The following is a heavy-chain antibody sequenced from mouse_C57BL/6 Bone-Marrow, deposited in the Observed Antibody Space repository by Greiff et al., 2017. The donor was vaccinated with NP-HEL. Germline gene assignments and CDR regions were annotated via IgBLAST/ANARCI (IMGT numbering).Heavy chain of an antibody. CDR2: INPSSGYT. J-gene: IGHJ3*01. D-gene: IGHD2-1*01. V-gene: IGHV1-7*01. CDR3: VYGNLGDWFAY. Sequence: QVQLQQSGAELAKPGASVKLSCKASGYTFTSYWMHWVKQRPGQGLEWIGYINPSSGYTKYNQKFKDKATLTADKSSSTAYMQLSSLTYEDSAVYDCVYGNLGDWFAYWGQGTLVTVSA. CDR1: GYTFTSYW.